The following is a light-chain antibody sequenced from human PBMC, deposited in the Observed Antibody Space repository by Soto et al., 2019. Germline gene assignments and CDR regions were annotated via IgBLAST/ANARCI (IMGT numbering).Light chain of an antibody. Sequence: EIVMTPSPATLPVSPGEGATLSCRAGQSVSRKLAWYQQRPGQAPRLLMYGASIRATGIPARVSGSGSGTEVTLTISSLQSEDLEVYDGQQYDNWPITFGGGTKVDIK. CDR2: GAS. V-gene: IGKV3-15*01. CDR3: QQYDNWPIT. CDR1: QSVSRK. J-gene: IGKJ4*01.